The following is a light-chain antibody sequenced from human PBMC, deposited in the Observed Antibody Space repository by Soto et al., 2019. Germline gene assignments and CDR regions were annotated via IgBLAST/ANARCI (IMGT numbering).Light chain of an antibody. CDR1: QSITYW. CDR3: QHYITYPWA. V-gene: IGKV1-5*01. Sequence: DIQMTQTPSTLSASVGDRVTITCRASQSITYWLAWYQQKPGKAPKVLIYDASILESGVPSRFSGSGSGTEFTLTISSLQPDDFATYYCQHYITYPWAFGQGTKV. CDR2: DAS. J-gene: IGKJ1*01.